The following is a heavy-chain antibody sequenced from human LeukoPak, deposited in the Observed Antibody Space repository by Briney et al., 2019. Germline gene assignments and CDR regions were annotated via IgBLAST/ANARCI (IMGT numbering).Heavy chain of an antibody. Sequence: SETLSLTCTVSGGPISSYYWSWTRQPPGKGLEWIGYIYYSGSTNYNPSLKSRVTISVDTSKNQFSLKLSSVTAADTAVYYCASLPVGAAAGSRPFDYWGQGTLVTVSS. CDR2: IYYSGST. J-gene: IGHJ4*02. V-gene: IGHV4-59*08. CDR3: ASLPVGAAAGSRPFDY. CDR1: GGPISSYY. D-gene: IGHD6-13*01.